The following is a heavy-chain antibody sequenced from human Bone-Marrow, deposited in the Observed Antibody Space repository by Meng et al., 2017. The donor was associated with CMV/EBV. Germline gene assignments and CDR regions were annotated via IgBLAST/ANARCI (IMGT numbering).Heavy chain of an antibody. CDR1: GYTFTGYH. CDR3: VRVVVRRDGRAVGAH. D-gene: IGHD2-21*01. Sequence: ASVKVSCKASGYTFTGYHLHWVRQAPGQGLEWMGWMNPDSGDTNYAQKFQGRVTMTRDTSITTAYMELTRLKSDDTAAYYFVRVVVRRDGRAVGAHWGQGTLVTVSS. CDR2: MNPDSGDT. V-gene: IGHV1-2*02. J-gene: IGHJ1*01.